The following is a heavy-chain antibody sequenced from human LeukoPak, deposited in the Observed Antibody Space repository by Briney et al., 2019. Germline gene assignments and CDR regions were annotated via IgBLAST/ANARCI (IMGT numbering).Heavy chain of an antibody. D-gene: IGHD3-10*01. CDR3: GRHAYGGSPPLS. CDR2: IYVSGTT. CDR1: GFTVRDGY. V-gene: IGHV3-53*01. Sequence: GGSLGLSCAASGFTVRDGYMSWVRQAPGKWLEWLAFIYVSGTTFYAASVKGRFTISRDNAKNTVYLQMNNLRAEDTALYYCGRHAYGGSPPLSWGQGALVTVSS. J-gene: IGHJ4*02.